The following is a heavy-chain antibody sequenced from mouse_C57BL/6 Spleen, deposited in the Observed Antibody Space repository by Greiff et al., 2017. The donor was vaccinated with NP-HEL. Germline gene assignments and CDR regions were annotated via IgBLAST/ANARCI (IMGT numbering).Heavy chain of an antibody. CDR1: GFTFSSYA. J-gene: IGHJ2*01. Sequence: EVHLVESGGGLVKPGGSLKLSCAASGFTFSSYAMSWVRQTPEKRLERVATISDGGSYTYYPDNVKGRFTISRDNAKNNLYLQMSHLKSEDTAMYYCARDYYGTPFDYWGQGTTLTVSS. CDR3: ARDYYGTPFDY. CDR2: ISDGGSYT. D-gene: IGHD1-1*01. V-gene: IGHV5-4*01.